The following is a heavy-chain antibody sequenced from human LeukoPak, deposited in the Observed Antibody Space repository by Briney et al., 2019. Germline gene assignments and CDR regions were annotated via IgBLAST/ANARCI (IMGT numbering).Heavy chain of an antibody. CDR2: ILNDGTWE. J-gene: IGHJ5*01. D-gene: IGHD3-16*01. V-gene: IGHV3-30*02. CDR3: VKGGSISHNWFDS. CDR1: GFTYSDYG. Sequence: PGGSLRLSCAASGFTYSDYGMHWVRQAPGRGLEWVAFILNDGTWEYYPDSVKGRLTISRDNSRNTLYLQMNSVRLEDTAIYYCVKGGSISHNWFDSWSQGTLVTVSS.